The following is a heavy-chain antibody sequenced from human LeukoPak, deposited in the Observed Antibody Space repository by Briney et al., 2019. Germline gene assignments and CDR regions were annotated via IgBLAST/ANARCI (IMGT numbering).Heavy chain of an antibody. CDR2: IWYDGSNK. Sequence: PGGSLRLSCAASGFSVSNNYMRWFRQAPGKGLEWVAVIWYDGSNKYYADSVKGRFTISRDNSKNTLYLQMNSLRAEDTAVYYCARDDCTGSSCYLDYWGQGTLVTVSS. CDR3: ARDDCTGSSCYLDY. V-gene: IGHV3-33*08. CDR1: GFSVSNNY. J-gene: IGHJ4*02. D-gene: IGHD2-15*01.